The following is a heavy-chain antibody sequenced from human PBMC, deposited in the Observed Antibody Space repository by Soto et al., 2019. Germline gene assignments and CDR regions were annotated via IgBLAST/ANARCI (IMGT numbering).Heavy chain of an antibody. D-gene: IGHD3-3*01. CDR1: GFTFSSYA. CDR3: AKSPAEYYDFWSGPSDYYYYYMDV. CDR2: ISGSSGST. J-gene: IGHJ6*03. Sequence: GGSLRLSCAASGFTFSSYAMSWVRQAPGKGLEWVSAISGSSGSTYYADSVKGRFTISRDNSKNTLYLQMNSLRAEDTAVYYCAKSPAEYYDFWSGPSDYYYYYMDVWGKGTTVTVSS. V-gene: IGHV3-23*01.